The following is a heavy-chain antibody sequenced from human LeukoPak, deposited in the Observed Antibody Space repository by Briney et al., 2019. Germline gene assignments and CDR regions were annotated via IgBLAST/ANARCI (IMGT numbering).Heavy chain of an antibody. D-gene: IGHD1-14*01. J-gene: IGHJ4*02. CDR1: GFTISSSY. CDR2: IYSGGST. Sequence: GGSLTLTCAASGFTISSSYMSWVRQAPGKGLEWVSVIYSGGSTYYADSVKGRFTISRDNSKNTLYLQMNSLRAEDTAVYYCASSHPFHHLLHWGRGTLVTVSS. CDR3: ASSHPFHHLLH. V-gene: IGHV3-53*01.